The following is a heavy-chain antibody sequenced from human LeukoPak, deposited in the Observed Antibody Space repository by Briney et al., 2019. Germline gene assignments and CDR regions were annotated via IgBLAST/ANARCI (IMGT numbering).Heavy chain of an antibody. J-gene: IGHJ4*02. CDR2: IREDGSQK. CDR1: EFSVGSNY. Sequence: HPGGSLRLSCAASEFSVGSNYMTWVRQAPGKGLEWVASIREDGSQKTAVDSVRGRFTISRDNAKNSVYLQMDSLRAEDTAVYYCARLSEMFRGPQVIYYFDYWGQGTLVTVSS. CDR3: ARLSEMFRGPQVIYYFDY. D-gene: IGHD3-10*01. V-gene: IGHV3-7*01.